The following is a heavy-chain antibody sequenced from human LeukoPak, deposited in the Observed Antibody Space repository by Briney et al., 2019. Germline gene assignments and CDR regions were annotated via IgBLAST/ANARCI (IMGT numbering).Heavy chain of an antibody. D-gene: IGHD3-22*01. CDR1: GGTFSNYA. V-gene: IGHV1-69*04. J-gene: IGHJ4*02. Sequence: SVKVSCKASGGTFSNYAISRVRQAPGQGLEWMGRIIPILSIANYAQKFQGRVTITADKSTSTAYMELSSLRSGDTAVYYCAYDSNPIGGTPPNYWGQGTLVTVSS. CDR3: AYDSNPIGGTPPNY. CDR2: IIPILSIA.